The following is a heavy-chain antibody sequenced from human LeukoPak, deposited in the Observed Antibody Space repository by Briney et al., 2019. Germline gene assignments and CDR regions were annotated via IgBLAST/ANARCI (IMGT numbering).Heavy chain of an antibody. V-gene: IGHV3-30-3*01. Sequence: GRSLRLSCAASGFTFSSYAMHWVRQAPGKGLEWVAVISYDGSNKYYADSVKGRLTISRDNSKNTLYLQMNSLRAEDTAVYYCARDLTPAYYDFWSGYCLDYWGQGTLVTVSS. D-gene: IGHD3-3*01. CDR2: ISYDGSNK. J-gene: IGHJ4*02. CDR3: ARDLTPAYYDFWSGYCLDY. CDR1: GFTFSSYA.